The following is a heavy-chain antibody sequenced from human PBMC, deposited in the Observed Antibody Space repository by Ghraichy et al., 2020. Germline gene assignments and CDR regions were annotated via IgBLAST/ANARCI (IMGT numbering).Heavy chain of an antibody. CDR1: GGFITDNW. CDR2: IYYTGGT. V-gene: IGHV4-4*02. CDR3: ARHVAVSGTRGFDF. Sequence: GSLRLSCVVSGGFITDNWWSWVRQPPGKGLEWVGEIYYTGGTYYNPSLMGRVSISIDISKNQFSVELTSVTAADTAVYYCARHVAVSGTRGFDFWGQGALVTVSS. D-gene: IGHD6-19*01. J-gene: IGHJ4*02.